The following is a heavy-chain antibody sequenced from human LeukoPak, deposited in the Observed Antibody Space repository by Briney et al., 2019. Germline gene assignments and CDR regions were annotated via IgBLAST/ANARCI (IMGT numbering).Heavy chain of an antibody. D-gene: IGHD3-22*01. CDR2: IGTAGDT. CDR3: ARVGDSSGSYDY. CDR1: GFTFSSYD. V-gene: IGHV3-13*01. J-gene: IGHJ4*02. Sequence: GGSLRLSCAASGFTFSSYDMHWVRQATGKGLEWVSAIGTAGDTYYPGSVKGRFTISRENAKNSLYLQMNSLRAGDTAVYYCARVGDSSGSYDYWGQGTLVTVSS.